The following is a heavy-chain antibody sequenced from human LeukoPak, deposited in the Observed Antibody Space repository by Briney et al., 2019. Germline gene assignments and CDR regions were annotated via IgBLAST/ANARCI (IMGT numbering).Heavy chain of an antibody. CDR2: ISAYNGNT. V-gene: IGHV1-18*01. D-gene: IGHD7-27*01. Sequence: ASVKVSCKASGYTFTSYGISWVRQAPGQGLEWMGWISAYNGNTNYAQKPQGRVTMTTDTSTSTAYMELRSLRSDDTAVYYCARGAVTFVTGDDAFDIWGQGTMVTVSS. CDR1: GYTFTSYG. J-gene: IGHJ3*02. CDR3: ARGAVTFVTGDDAFDI.